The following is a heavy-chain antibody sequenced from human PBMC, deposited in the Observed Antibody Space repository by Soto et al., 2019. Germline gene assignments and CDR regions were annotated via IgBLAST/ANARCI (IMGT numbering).Heavy chain of an antibody. CDR1: GGSFSPNY. CDR3: ARLPDYYYFDY. V-gene: IGHV4-59*08. Sequence: TSETLSLTCTVSGGSFSPNYWSWIRQPPGKGLEWVGYIYYDGTARHNPSLKSRVTISLETSRSQFSLRLSSVSAADTAVYYCARLPDYYYFDYWGQGTLVTVSS. CDR2: IYYDGTA. J-gene: IGHJ4*02. D-gene: IGHD3-10*01.